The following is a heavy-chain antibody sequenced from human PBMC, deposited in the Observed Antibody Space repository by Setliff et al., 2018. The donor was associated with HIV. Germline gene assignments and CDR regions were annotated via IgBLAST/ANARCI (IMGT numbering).Heavy chain of an antibody. D-gene: IGHD3-22*01. CDR3: ARDRLTYYFDY. J-gene: IGHJ4*02. Sequence: SETLSLTCTVSGGSISSGDYYWSWIRQPPGKGLEWIGYIYYSGSTYYNPSLRSRFTISLDTSKNQFSLKLSSVTAADTAVYYCARDRLTYYFDYWGQGILVTVSS. CDR1: GGSISSGDYY. CDR2: IYYSGST. V-gene: IGHV4-30-4*08.